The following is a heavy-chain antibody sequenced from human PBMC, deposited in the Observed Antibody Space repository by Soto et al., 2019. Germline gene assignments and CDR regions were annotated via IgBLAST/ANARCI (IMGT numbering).Heavy chain of an antibody. D-gene: IGHD3-10*01. V-gene: IGHV1-18*01. CDR2: ISPKSANT. Sequence: QIQLVQSGAELKRPGASVRVSCEASGYDFSKFDISWLRQAPGQGPEWMGRISPKSANTNYAQRFQGRATMTADTSTSTAYMEVRRLRSDDTAVYYCATSYGSGFDPWGQGTLVTVSS. J-gene: IGHJ5*02. CDR1: GYDFSKFD. CDR3: ATSYGSGFDP.